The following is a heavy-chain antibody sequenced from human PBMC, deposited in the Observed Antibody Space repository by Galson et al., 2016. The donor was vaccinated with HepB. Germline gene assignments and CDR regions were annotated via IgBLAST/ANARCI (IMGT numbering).Heavy chain of an antibody. J-gene: IGHJ4*02. CDR2: ISWDGSSA. D-gene: IGHD1-26*01. Sequence: SLRLSCAASGFNFEDFVIHWVRQAPGQGLQWISLISWDGSSAFYADSMRGRFTVSRDNRKNTLYLQMDNLRTEDTAFYFCAKASGSDYFYAHRGQGSLVTVSS. CDR1: GFNFEDFV. CDR3: AKASGSDYFYAH. V-gene: IGHV3-43*01.